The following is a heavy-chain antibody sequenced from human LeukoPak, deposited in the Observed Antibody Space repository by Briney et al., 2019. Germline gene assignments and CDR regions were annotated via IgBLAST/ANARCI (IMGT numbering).Heavy chain of an antibody. CDR3: ARHSRDGYLDY. CDR1: GGSISSYY. J-gene: IGHJ4*02. Sequence: SETLSLTCTVSGGSISSYYWSWIRQSPGKGLEWIGYIYYSGSTNYNPSLKSRVTISVDTSKNQFSLKLSSVTAADTAVYYCARHSRDGYLDYWGQGTLVTVSS. CDR2: IYYSGST. D-gene: IGHD5-24*01. V-gene: IGHV4-59*08.